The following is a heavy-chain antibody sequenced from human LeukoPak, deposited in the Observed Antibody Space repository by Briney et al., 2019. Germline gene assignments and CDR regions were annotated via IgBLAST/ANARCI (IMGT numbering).Heavy chain of an antibody. CDR3: ARGRRIGAAGPIFDY. D-gene: IGHD6-13*01. CDR1: GYTFTSYA. Sequence: GASVKVSCKASGYTFTSYAMHWVRQAPGQRLEWMGWINAGNGNTKYSQKFQGRVTITRDTSASTAYMELSSLRSEDTAVYYCARGRRIGAAGPIFDYWGQGTLVTVSS. CDR2: INAGNGNT. V-gene: IGHV1-3*01. J-gene: IGHJ4*02.